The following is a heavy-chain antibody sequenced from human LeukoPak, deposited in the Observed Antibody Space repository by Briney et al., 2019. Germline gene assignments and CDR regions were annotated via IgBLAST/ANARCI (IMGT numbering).Heavy chain of an antibody. CDR2: IKQDGSEK. V-gene: IGHV3-7*03. CDR3: ARERSGYFDY. Sequence: GGSLRLACAASGFTFSSYAMSWVRQAPGKGLEWVANIKQDGSEKYYVDSVKGRFTISRDNAKNSLYLQMNSLRAEDTAVYYCARERSGYFDYWGQGTLVTVSS. J-gene: IGHJ4*02. D-gene: IGHD2-15*01. CDR1: GFTFSSYA.